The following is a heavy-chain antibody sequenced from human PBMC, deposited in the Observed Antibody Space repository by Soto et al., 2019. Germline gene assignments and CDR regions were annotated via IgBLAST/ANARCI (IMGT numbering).Heavy chain of an antibody. CDR1: GFTFSSYS. V-gene: IGHV3-21*01. Sequence: EVQLVESGGGLVKPGGSLRLSCAASGFTFSSYSMNWVRQAPGKGLEWVSSISSSSTYIYYADSVKGRFTISRDNAKNSLYLQMNSLRGEDTAVYYCAREIWNDDPGFDYWGQGTLVTVSS. J-gene: IGHJ4*02. CDR3: AREIWNDDPGFDY. CDR2: ISSSSTYI. D-gene: IGHD1-1*01.